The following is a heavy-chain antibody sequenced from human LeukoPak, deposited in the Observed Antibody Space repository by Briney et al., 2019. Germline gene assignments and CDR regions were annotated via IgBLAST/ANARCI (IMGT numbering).Heavy chain of an antibody. CDR3: AKYVDCTNGVCYERVHYYYYYYMDV. Sequence: PTGGSLRLSCATSGFSFSSYAMSWVRQAPGKGLEWVSAMSSSDDGRYYAASVRGRFTISRDNSKNTLYLQMNSLRAEDTAVYYCAKYVDCTNGVCYERVHYYYYYYMDVWGKGTTVTVSS. J-gene: IGHJ6*03. D-gene: IGHD2-8*01. CDR1: GFSFSSYA. CDR2: MSSSDDGR. V-gene: IGHV3-23*01.